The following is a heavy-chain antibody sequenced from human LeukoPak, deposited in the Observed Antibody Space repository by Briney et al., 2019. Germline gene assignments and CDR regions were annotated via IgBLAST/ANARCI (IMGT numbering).Heavy chain of an antibody. CDR2: ISGSGGST. V-gene: IGHV3-23*01. CDR3: AKDQVGGWDGSTWFDP. J-gene: IGHJ5*02. D-gene: IGHD6-19*01. Sequence: GGSLRLSCAASGFTFSSYAMSWVRQAPGKGLEWVSAISGSGGSTYYAGSVKGRFTISRDNSKNTLYLQMNSLRAEDTAVYYCAKDQVGGWDGSTWFDPWGQGTLVTVSS. CDR1: GFTFSSYA.